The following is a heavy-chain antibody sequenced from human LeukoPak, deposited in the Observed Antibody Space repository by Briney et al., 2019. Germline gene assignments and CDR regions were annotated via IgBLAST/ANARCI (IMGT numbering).Heavy chain of an antibody. D-gene: IGHD3-22*01. CDR3: TTRVVVVITSRFSDY. Sequence: PGGSLRLSCAASGFTFSNAWMSWVRQAPGKGLEWVGRIKSKTDGGTTDYAAPVKGRFTISRDDSKNTLYLQMNSLKTEDTAVYYCTTRVVVVITSRFSDYWGQGTLVTVSS. J-gene: IGHJ4*02. CDR2: IKSKTDGGTT. CDR1: GFTFSNAW. V-gene: IGHV3-15*01.